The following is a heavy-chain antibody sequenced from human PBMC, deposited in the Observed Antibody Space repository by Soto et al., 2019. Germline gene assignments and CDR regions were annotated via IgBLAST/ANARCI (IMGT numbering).Heavy chain of an antibody. CDR3: WRHISSYRRYYYAMDV. CDR1: GYTFTDYW. J-gene: IGHJ6*02. V-gene: IGHV5-51*01. CDR2: IYPGDSDT. Sequence: GESLKISCKGSGYTFTDYWIGWVRQLPGKGLEWMGIIYPGDSDTRYSPSFQGHVTITVDKSTSTAYLQWNTLKASDTAMYYCWRHISSYRRYYYAMDVWGQGTTVTVSS. D-gene: IGHD2-2*01.